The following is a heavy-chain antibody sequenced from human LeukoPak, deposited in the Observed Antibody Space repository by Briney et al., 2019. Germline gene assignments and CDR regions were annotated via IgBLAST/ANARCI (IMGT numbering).Heavy chain of an antibody. CDR3: ARVYSSSWYVGLDP. D-gene: IGHD6-13*01. V-gene: IGHV3-33*01. Sequence: GGSLRLSCAASGFTFSSYGMHWVRQAPGKGLEWVAVIWYDGSNKYYADSVKGRFTISRDNSKNTLYLQMNSLRAEDTAVYYCARVYSSSWYVGLDPWGQGTLVTVSS. J-gene: IGHJ5*02. CDR2: IWYDGSNK. CDR1: GFTFSSYG.